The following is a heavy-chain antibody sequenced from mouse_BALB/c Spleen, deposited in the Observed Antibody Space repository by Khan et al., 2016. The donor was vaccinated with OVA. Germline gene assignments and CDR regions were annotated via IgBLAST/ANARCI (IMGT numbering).Heavy chain of an antibody. Sequence: EVQLQESGPGLVKPSQSLSLTCPVTGYSITSEYAWNWIRQFPGNKLEWMGYINYSGTTRFTPSLKSRTSITRDTSKNQFFLQLNSVTTEDTATYYCARKDYYDYDPFPYWGQGTLVTVSA. D-gene: IGHD2-4*01. CDR3: ARKDYYDYDPFPY. V-gene: IGHV3-2*02. CDR1: GYSITSEYA. CDR2: INYSGTT. J-gene: IGHJ3*01.